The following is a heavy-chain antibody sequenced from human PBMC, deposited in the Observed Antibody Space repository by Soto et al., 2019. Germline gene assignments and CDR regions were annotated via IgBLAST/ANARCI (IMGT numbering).Heavy chain of an antibody. Sequence: ASVKVSCKASGYTFTSYYMHWVRQAPGQGLEWMGIINPSGGSTSYAQKFQGRVTMTRDTSTSTVYMELRSLRADDTAMYYCARVGYYDSSGSRNYYYYGMNVWGQGTTVTVSS. J-gene: IGHJ6*02. CDR1: GYTFTSYY. CDR2: INPSGGST. V-gene: IGHV1-46*01. CDR3: ARVGYYDSSGSRNYYYYGMNV. D-gene: IGHD3-22*01.